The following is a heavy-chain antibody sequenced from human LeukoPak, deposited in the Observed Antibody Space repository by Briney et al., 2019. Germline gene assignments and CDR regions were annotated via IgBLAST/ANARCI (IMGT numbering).Heavy chain of an antibody. CDR1: GFTFSDYA. V-gene: IGHV3-23*01. Sequence: PGGSLRLSCVASGFTFSDYAMTWVRQAPGKGLEWVSSTGPVHYADSVKGRFTISRDNSKNTLYLQMNSLRAEDTAVYYCAKSSSSFDGRDFDYWGQGTLVTVSS. CDR3: AKSSSSFDGRDFDY. J-gene: IGHJ4*02. CDR2: TGPV. D-gene: IGHD6-6*01.